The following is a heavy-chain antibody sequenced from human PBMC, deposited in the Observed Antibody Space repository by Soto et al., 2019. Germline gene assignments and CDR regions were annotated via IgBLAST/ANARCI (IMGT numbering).Heavy chain of an antibody. V-gene: IGHV3-23*01. J-gene: IGHJ3*01. Sequence: GGSLRLSCAASKFTFSNYVMSWVRQAPGKGLEWVSAISGSGGTTYYADSVKGRFTISRDNSKNTLFLQMNSLRAEDTAVYYCAKDTRDFIKGVCYGPLGAFDVWGQGTLVTVSS. CDR3: AKDTRDFIKGVCYGPLGAFDV. D-gene: IGHD2-8*01. CDR1: KFTFSNYV. CDR2: ISGSGGTT.